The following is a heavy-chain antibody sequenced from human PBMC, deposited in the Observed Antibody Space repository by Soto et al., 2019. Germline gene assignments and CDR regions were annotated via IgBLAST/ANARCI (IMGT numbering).Heavy chain of an antibody. V-gene: IGHV1-18*04. D-gene: IGHD6-19*01. CDR3: ARDRTVGIAVARAGDAFDI. J-gene: IGHJ3*02. CDR1: GYTFTSYG. CDR2: ISAYNGNT. Sequence: ASVKVSCKASGYTFTSYGISWVRQAPGQGLEWMGWISAYNGNTNYAQKLQGRVTMTTDTSTSTAYMELRSLRSDDTAVYYCARDRTVGIAVARAGDAFDIWGQGTMVTVS.